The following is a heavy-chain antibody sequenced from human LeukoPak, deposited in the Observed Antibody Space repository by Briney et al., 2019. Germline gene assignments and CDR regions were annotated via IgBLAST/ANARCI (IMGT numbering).Heavy chain of an antibody. J-gene: IGHJ4*02. CDR1: GFTFSSHA. D-gene: IGHD3-10*01. CDR2: ISGSGGST. Sequence: GGSLRLSCAASGFTFSSHAMSWVRQAPGKGLEWVSAISGSGGSTYYADSVKGRFTISRDNSKNTLYLQMNSLRAEDTAVYYCAKGWRDYYGSGSYDYWGQGTLVTVSS. CDR3: AKGWRDYYGSGSYDY. V-gene: IGHV3-23*01.